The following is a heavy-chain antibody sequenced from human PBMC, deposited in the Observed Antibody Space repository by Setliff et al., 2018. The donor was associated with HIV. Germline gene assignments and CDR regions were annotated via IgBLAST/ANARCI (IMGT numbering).Heavy chain of an antibody. D-gene: IGHD3-16*01. CDR2: IYHSGST. CDR1: GYSISSGYY. CDR3: AREHEGGTGWFDP. V-gene: IGHV4-38-2*02. J-gene: IGHJ5*02. Sequence: SETLSLTCAVSGYSISSGYYWGWIRQPPGKGLEWIGSIYHSGSTNYNPSLKSRVTISVDTSKNQFSLKLSSVTAADTAVYYCAREHEGGTGWFDPWGQGTLVTVSS.